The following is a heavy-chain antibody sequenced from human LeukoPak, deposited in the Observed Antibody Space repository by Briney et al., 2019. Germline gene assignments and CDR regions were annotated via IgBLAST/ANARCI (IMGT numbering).Heavy chain of an antibody. Sequence: PSETLSLTCAVYGGSFSGYYWSWIRQPPGKGLEWIWEINHSGNTNYNPSLKSRVTMSVDKSKNQFSLNLNSVTAADTAVYYCLYGGNSGDWVYWGQGTLVTVSS. D-gene: IGHD4-23*01. J-gene: IGHJ4*02. CDR2: INHSGNT. CDR3: LYGGNSGDWVY. CDR1: GGSFSGYY. V-gene: IGHV4-34*03.